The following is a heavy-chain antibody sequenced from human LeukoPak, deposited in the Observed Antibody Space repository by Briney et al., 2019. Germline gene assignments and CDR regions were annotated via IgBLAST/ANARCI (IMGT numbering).Heavy chain of an antibody. CDR2: VYYSGTT. V-gene: IGHV4-59*01. D-gene: IGHD5-24*01. CDR1: GASITDYF. CDR3: ARGREDDWYFDL. Sequence: PSETLSLTCTVSGASITDYFWTWIRQPPGKGLEWIGYVYYSGTTIFNPSLKSRVTISINTSKNQFSLKLSSVTAADTAVYYCARGREDDWYFDLWGRGTLVAVSS. J-gene: IGHJ2*01.